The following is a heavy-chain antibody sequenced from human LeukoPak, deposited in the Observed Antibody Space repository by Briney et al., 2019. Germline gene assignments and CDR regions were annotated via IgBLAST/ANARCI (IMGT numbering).Heavy chain of an antibody. V-gene: IGHV4-4*07. D-gene: IGHD3-10*01. J-gene: IGHJ6*03. CDR2: IYTSGST. Sequence: SETLSLTCTVSGGSISSYYWSWIRQPAGKGLEWIGRIYTSGSTNYNPSLKSRVTISVDTSKNQFSLKLSSVTAADTAVYYCARVRRYGSGSYSNYHYYMDVWGKGTTVTVSS. CDR3: ARVRRYGSGSYSNYHYYMDV. CDR1: GGSISSYY.